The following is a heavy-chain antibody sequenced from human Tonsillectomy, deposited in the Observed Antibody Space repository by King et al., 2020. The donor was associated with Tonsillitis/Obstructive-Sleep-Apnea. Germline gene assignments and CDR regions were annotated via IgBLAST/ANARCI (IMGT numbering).Heavy chain of an antibody. CDR1: GGTFSSYA. V-gene: IGHV1-69*12. J-gene: IGHJ6*03. D-gene: IGHD1-26*01. CDR2: IIPIFGTA. Sequence: QLVQSGAGVKKPGSSVKVSCKASGGTFSSYAISWVRQAPGQGLDWMGGIIPIFGTADYAQKFQGRVTITADESTSTAYMELSSLRSEDTAVYYCARRGVGDTSYYYYYMDVWGKGTTVTVSS. CDR3: ARRGVGDTSYYYYYMDV.